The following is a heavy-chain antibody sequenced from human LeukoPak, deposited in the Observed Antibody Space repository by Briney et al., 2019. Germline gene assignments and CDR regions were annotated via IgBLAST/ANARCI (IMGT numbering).Heavy chain of an antibody. CDR3: ASQTGTNVSGYYFDY. V-gene: IGHV4-34*01. CDR2: INHSGST. D-gene: IGHD1-7*01. Sequence: PSETLSLTCAVYGGSFSGYYWSWIRQPPGKGLEWIGEINHSGSTNYNPSLKSQVTISVDTSKNQFSLKLSSVTAADTAVYYCASQTGTNVSGYYFDYWGQGTLVTVSS. J-gene: IGHJ4*02. CDR1: GGSFSGYY.